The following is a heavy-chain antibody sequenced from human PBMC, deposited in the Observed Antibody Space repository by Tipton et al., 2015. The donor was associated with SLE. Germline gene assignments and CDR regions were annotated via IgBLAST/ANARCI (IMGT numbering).Heavy chain of an antibody. J-gene: IGHJ5*02. D-gene: IGHD3-16*01. CDR3: ARDLGGFDH. Sequence: SLRLSCAASGFTFSSYEMNWVRQAPGKGLEWVSYISSSGGTIYYADSVKGRFTISRDNGKNSLYLQMNSLRAEDTAVYYCARDLGGFDHWGQGTRVTVSS. CDR2: ISSSGGTI. V-gene: IGHV3-48*03. CDR1: GFTFSSYE.